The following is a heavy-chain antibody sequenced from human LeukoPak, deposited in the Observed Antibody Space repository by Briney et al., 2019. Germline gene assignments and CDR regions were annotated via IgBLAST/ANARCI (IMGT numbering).Heavy chain of an antibody. CDR3: ARSYARSLSWFDP. J-gene: IGHJ5*02. V-gene: IGHV4-30-2*01. CDR2: IYHSGST. D-gene: IGHD2-8*01. CDR1: GGSISSGGYY. Sequence: SETLSLTCTVSGGSISSGGYYWSWIRQPPGKGLEWIGYIYHSGSTSYNPSLESRVTISVDTSKNQFSLKLSSVTAADTAVYYCARSYARSLSWFDPWGQGTLVTVSS.